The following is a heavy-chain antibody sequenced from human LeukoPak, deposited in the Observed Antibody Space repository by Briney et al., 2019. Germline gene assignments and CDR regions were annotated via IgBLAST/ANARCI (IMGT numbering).Heavy chain of an antibody. D-gene: IGHD1-26*01. CDR1: GGSFSGYY. J-gene: IGHJ6*03. V-gene: IGHV4-34*01. CDR3: ARGELQGHYYYYYYMDV. Sequence: SETLSLTCAVYGGSFSGYYWSWIRQPPGKGLEWIGEINHSGSTNYNPSLKSRDTISVDTSKNQFSLKLSSVTAADTAVYYCARGELQGHYYYYYYMDVWGKGTTVTVSS. CDR2: INHSGST.